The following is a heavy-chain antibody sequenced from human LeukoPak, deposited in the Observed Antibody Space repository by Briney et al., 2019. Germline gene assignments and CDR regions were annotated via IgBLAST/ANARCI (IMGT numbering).Heavy chain of an antibody. CDR2: INHSGST. CDR1: GGSFSGYY. D-gene: IGHD6-19*01. V-gene: IGHV4-34*01. J-gene: IGHJ4*02. CDR3: AGRAVGTAVFS. Sequence: SETLSLTCAVYGGSFSGYYWSWIRQPPGKGLEWIGEINHSGSTNYNPSLKSRVTISVDTSKNQFSLKLSSVTAADTAVYYCAGRAVGTAVFSWGQGTLVAVSS.